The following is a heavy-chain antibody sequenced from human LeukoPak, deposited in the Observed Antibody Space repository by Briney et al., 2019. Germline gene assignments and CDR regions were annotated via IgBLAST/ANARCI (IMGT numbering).Heavy chain of an antibody. J-gene: IGHJ4*02. CDR3: ARIADCSSTSCQYYFDY. D-gene: IGHD2-2*01. Sequence: GASVKVSCKASGYTFTSYGISWVRQAPGQGLEWMGWISAYNGNTNYAPKLQGRVTMTTDTSTSTAYMELRSLRSDDTAVYYCARIADCSSTSCQYYFDYWGQGTLVTVSS. CDR1: GYTFTSYG. CDR2: ISAYNGNT. V-gene: IGHV1-18*01.